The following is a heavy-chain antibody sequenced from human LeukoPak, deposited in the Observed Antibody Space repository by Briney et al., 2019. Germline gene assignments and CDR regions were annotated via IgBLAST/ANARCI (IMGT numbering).Heavy chain of an antibody. CDR2: IRSKAYGGTT. D-gene: IGHD6-13*01. CDR1: GFTFGDYA. V-gene: IGHV3-49*03. Sequence: PGGSLRLSCTASGFTFGDYAMSWFRQAPGKGLEWVGFIRSKAYGGTTEYAASVKGRFTISRDDSKSIAYLQMNSLKTEDTAVYYCTRDKGGRCSSWLDYWGQGTLVTVSS. CDR3: TRDKGGRCSSWLDY. J-gene: IGHJ4*02.